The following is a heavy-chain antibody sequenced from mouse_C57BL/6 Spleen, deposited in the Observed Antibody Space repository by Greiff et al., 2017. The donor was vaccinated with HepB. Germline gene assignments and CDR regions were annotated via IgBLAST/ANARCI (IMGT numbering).Heavy chain of an antibody. Sequence: EVKLVESEGGLVQPGSSMKLSCTASGFTFSDYYMAWVRQVPEKGLEWVANINYDGSSTYYLDSLKSRFIISRDNAKNILYLQMSSLKSEDTATYYCARGIYYDYYYAMDYWGQGTSVTVSS. J-gene: IGHJ4*01. CDR3: ARGIYYDYYYAMDY. V-gene: IGHV5-16*01. CDR1: GFTFSDYY. CDR2: INYDGSST. D-gene: IGHD2-4*01.